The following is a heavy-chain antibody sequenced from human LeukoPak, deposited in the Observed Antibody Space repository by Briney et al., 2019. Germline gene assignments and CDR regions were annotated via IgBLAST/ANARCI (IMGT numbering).Heavy chain of an antibody. CDR2: ISYDGSNK. CDR3: AKDRTGSQRRGYFDY. J-gene: IGHJ4*02. Sequence: PGRSLRLSCAASGFTFRSYGMHWVRQAPGKGLEWVAVISYDGSNKYYADSVKGRFTISRDNSKNTLYLQMNSLRAEDTAVYYCAKDRTGSQRRGYFDYWGQGTLVTVSS. CDR1: GFTFRSYG. D-gene: IGHD3/OR15-3a*01. V-gene: IGHV3-30*18.